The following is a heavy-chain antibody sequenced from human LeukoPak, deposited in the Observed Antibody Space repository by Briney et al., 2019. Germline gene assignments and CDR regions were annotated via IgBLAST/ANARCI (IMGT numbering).Heavy chain of an antibody. CDR3: ASSSKGGYSRDAFDI. Sequence: ASVKVSCKASGHTFTGYYMHWVRQAPGQGLEWMGWINPKSGGTNYAQKFQGRVTMTRDTPISTAYMELSRLRSDETAVYYCASSSKGGYSRDAFDIWGQGTMVTVSS. V-gene: IGHV1-2*02. CDR1: GHTFTGYY. CDR2: INPKSGGT. J-gene: IGHJ3*02. D-gene: IGHD6-13*01.